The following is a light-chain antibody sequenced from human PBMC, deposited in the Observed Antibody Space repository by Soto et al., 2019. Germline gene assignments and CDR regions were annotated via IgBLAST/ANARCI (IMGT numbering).Light chain of an antibody. Sequence: EIVMTQSPATLSVSPGDRATLSCRASQSVTSNLAWYQQKPGQAPRLLIYGASTRATGIPARFSGSGSGTDFTLTISSLEPEDFAVYYCQQRSNWPFFGQGTRLEIK. V-gene: IGKV3-15*01. J-gene: IGKJ5*01. CDR2: GAS. CDR3: QQRSNWPF. CDR1: QSVTSN.